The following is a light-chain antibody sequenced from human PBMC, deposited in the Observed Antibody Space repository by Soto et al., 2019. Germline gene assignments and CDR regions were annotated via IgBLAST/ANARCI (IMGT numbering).Light chain of an antibody. CDR3: SLYTGSSTLV. CDR2: DVR. J-gene: IGLJ3*02. Sequence: QSALAQPPSVSGSPGQSVAISCTGTSTDDDVYNRVSWHQQTPGTAPKLMIYDVRTRPPGVPDRFSGSRSGNTASLTISGLQAEDEADYFCSLYTGSSTLVFGGGTKVTVL. V-gene: IGLV2-18*01. CDR1: STDDDVYNR.